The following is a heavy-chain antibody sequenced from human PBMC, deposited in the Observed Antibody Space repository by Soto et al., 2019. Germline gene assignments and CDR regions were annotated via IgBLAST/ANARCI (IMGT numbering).Heavy chain of an antibody. Sequence: QVQLVQSGAEVKKPGASVKVSCKASGYTFTSYGISWVRQAPGQGLEWMGWISAYNGNTHYAQTLQGRVTMTTDTSTSTAYMELRSLRSDDTAVYYCAREYSSGWVHVNWFDPWGQGTLVTVSS. J-gene: IGHJ5*02. V-gene: IGHV1-18*01. CDR2: ISAYNGNT. D-gene: IGHD6-25*01. CDR1: GYTFTSYG. CDR3: AREYSSGWVHVNWFDP.